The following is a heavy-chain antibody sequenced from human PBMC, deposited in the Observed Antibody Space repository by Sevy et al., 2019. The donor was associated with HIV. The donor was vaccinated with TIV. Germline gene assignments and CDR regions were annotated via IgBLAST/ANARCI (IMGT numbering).Heavy chain of an antibody. CDR2: IYPGDSDT. CDR1: GYSFTNYW. D-gene: IGHD3-22*01. Sequence: GESLKISCKGSGYSFTNYWIGWVRQVPGKGLEWMGIIYPGDSDTRYSPSFQGQVTISADKSISTAYLHWSSLKASDTAMYYCARDGYYDSSAYYYFDYWGQGTLVTVSS. J-gene: IGHJ4*02. CDR3: ARDGYYDSSAYYYFDY. V-gene: IGHV5-51*01.